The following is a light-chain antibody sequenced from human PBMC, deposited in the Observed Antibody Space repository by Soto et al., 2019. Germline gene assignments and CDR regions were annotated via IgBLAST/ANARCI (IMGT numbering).Light chain of an antibody. CDR1: QSISNS. CDR2: AAF. Sequence: DIQMTQSPSSLSASVGDRVTITCRASQSISNSLNWYQKKPGKAPKLLIYAAFILQSGVPSRFVGGGSGTDFTLTISSLQPEDFATYFCQQSLSTPRTFGQGTKVDIK. V-gene: IGKV1-39*01. J-gene: IGKJ2*01. CDR3: QQSLSTPRT.